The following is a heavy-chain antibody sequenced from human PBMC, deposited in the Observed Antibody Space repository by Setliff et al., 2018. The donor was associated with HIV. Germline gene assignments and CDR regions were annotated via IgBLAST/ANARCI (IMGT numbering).Heavy chain of an antibody. V-gene: IGHV3-48*04. D-gene: IGHD4-17*01. J-gene: IGHJ4*02. CDR2: ISSSSSTI. CDR1: GFTFSSYS. CDR3: ARDSPRPYGDYRNYDY. Sequence: GGSLRLSCAASGFTFSSYSMNWVRQAPGKGLEWVSYISSSSSTIYYADSVKGRFTISRDNAKNSLYLQMNSLRAEDTAVYYCARDSPRPYGDYRNYDYWGQGTLVTVSS.